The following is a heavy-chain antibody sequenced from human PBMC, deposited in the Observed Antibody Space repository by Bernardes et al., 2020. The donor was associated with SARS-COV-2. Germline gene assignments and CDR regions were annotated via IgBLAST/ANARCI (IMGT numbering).Heavy chain of an antibody. CDR1: GCSISSYY. J-gene: IGHJ4*01. CDR2: ISYNGDI. D-gene: IGHD5-18*01. CDR3: ARTARVFDS. V-gene: IGHV4-59*01. Sequence: SETLSLTCAVSGCSISSYYWSWIRQPPGKGLESIGYISYNGDINYNPSLRSRATISIDTSKNQFSLKLSSVTAADTAIYYCARTARVFDSWGQGTLVTVSS.